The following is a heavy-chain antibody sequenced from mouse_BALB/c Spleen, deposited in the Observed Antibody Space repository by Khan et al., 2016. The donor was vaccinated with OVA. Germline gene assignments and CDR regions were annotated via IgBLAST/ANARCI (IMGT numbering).Heavy chain of an antibody. Sequence: QVQLQQPGAELEKPGASVKLSCKASGYTFTSYWMQWVKQRPGQGLEWIGEIDPSDSYTNYNQKFKGKATLTVDKSSSTAYMQLSSLTSEDSAVYYCGRYGNYFAYWGQGTLVTVSA. D-gene: IGHD2-1*01. CDR2: IDPSDSYT. J-gene: IGHJ3*01. CDR3: GRYGNYFAY. V-gene: IGHV1-69*02. CDR1: GYTFTSYW.